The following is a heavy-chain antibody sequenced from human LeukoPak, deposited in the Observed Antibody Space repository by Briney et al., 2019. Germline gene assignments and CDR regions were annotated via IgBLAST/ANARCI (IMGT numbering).Heavy chain of an antibody. J-gene: IGHJ4*02. CDR1: GGSISSYY. D-gene: IGHD6-19*01. V-gene: IGHV4-39*02. CDR3: ARDRSGSRVSYFDY. Sequence: SETLSLTCTVSGGSISSYYWSWIRQPPGKGLEWIGSIYYSGSTYYNPSLKSRVTISVDTSKNQFSLKLSSVTAADTAVYYCARDRSGSRVSYFDYWGQGTLVTVSS. CDR2: IYYSGST.